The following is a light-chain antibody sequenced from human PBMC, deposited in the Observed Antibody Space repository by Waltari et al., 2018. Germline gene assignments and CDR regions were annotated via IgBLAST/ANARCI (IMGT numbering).Light chain of an antibody. Sequence: DTQMTQSPSALSASIGERVTISCRASESVKTWLAWYQQKPGRAPKVLIYKVSDLQDGVPSRFSGSGAGTEFTLTISSLQPDDFATYYCQQYNSGWSFGQGTKVQIK. J-gene: IGKJ1*01. CDR1: ESVKTW. CDR2: KVS. V-gene: IGKV1-5*03. CDR3: QQYNSGWS.